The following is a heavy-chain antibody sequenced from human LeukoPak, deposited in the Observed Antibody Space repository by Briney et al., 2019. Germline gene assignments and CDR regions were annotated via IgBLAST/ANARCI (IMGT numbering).Heavy chain of an antibody. V-gene: IGHV4-4*07. Sequence: PSETLSLTCTVSGGSISSYYWSWIRQPAGKGLEWIGRIYTSGSTNYNPSLKSRVTMSVDTSKNQFSLKLSSVTAADTAVYYCARGFADSSGYLLSYFDYWGQGTLVTVSS. CDR3: ARGFADSSGYLLSYFDY. CDR2: IYTSGST. D-gene: IGHD3-22*01. CDR1: GGSISSYY. J-gene: IGHJ4*02.